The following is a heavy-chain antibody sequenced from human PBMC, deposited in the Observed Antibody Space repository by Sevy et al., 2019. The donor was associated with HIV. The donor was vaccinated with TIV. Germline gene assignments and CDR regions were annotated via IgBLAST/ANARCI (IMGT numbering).Heavy chain of an antibody. J-gene: IGHJ6*02. Sequence: GGSLRLSCADSGLTLSSYAMNWVRQAPGKGLEWDSAISGRGGSTYYADSVEGRFTISRANSKNTLYLQMNSLRAEDTAVYYCAKAPPGHCSSGSCPRAYYYYGMDVWGQGTTVTVSS. CDR1: GLTLSSYA. CDR2: ISGRGGST. D-gene: IGHD2-15*01. V-gene: IGHV3-23*01. CDR3: AKAPPGHCSSGSCPRAYYYYGMDV.